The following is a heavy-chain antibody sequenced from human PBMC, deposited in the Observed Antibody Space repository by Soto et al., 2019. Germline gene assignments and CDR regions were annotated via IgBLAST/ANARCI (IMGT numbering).Heavy chain of an antibody. CDR1: RYTFTSYG. D-gene: IGHD6-19*01. V-gene: IGHV1-18*04. CDR3: ARDRKSSPYSSGWYGALDI. Sequence: VNVSCKPSRYTFTSYGICWMGPASGQGLEWMGWMSAYNGKTNYAQKLQGRVTMNNDTSTSTAYMERRSLRSDDRAVYYCARDRKSSPYSSGWYGALDIWSQGTMVNVSS. J-gene: IGHJ3*02. CDR2: MSAYNGKT.